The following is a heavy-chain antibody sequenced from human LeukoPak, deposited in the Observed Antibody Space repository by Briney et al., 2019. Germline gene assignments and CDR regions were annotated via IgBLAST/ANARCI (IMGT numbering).Heavy chain of an antibody. V-gene: IGHV1-69*13. J-gene: IGHJ6*02. CDR2: IIPIFGTA. Sequence: EASVKVSCKASGGTFSSYAISWVRQAPGQGLEWMGGIIPIFGTANYAQKFQGRVTITADESTSTAYMELRSLRSDDTAVYYCARDQGLGWVATINYYYYYGMDVWGQGTTVTVSS. CDR3: ARDQGLGWVATINYYYYYGMDV. D-gene: IGHD5-12*01. CDR1: GGTFSSYA.